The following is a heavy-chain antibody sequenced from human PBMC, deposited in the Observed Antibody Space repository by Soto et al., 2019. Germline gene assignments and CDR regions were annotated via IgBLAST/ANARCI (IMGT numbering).Heavy chain of an antibody. CDR2: IIPILGIA. J-gene: IGHJ6*02. Sequence: SVNVSCKASGGTFSSYTISWVRQAPGQGLEWMGRIIPILGIANYAQKFQGRVTITADKSTSTAYMELSSLRSEDTAVYYCARAPRITMVRGVISSGSGMDVWGQGTTVTVSS. CDR1: GGTFSSYT. CDR3: ARAPRITMVRGVISSGSGMDV. D-gene: IGHD3-10*01. V-gene: IGHV1-69*02.